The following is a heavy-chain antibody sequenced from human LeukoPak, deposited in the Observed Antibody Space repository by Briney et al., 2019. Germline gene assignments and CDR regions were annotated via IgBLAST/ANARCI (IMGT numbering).Heavy chain of an antibody. CDR3: AKGPRLGFGELSGFDY. D-gene: IGHD3-10*01. V-gene: IGHV3-23*01. Sequence: PGGSLRLSCADSGFTFSSYGMSRVRQAPGKGLEWVSAISGSGGSTYYADSVKGRFTISRDNSKNTLYLQMNSLRAEDTAVYYWAKGPRLGFGELSGFDYWGQGTLVTVSS. CDR1: GFTFSSYG. J-gene: IGHJ4*02. CDR2: ISGSGGST.